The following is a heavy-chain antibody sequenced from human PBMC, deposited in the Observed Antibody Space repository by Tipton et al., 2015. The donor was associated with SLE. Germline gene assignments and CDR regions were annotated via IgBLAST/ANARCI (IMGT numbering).Heavy chain of an antibody. CDR1: GVSISTYY. Sequence: TLSLTCSVSGVSISTYYWSWIRQSPGKGLEWIGFFYFSGSSQYNPSLKSRVAISADTSKNQFSLKLSSVTAADTAVYYCARDRRGWYFDLWGRGTLVTVSS. CDR3: ARDRRGWYFDL. D-gene: IGHD3-10*01. J-gene: IGHJ2*01. CDR2: FYFSGSS. V-gene: IGHV4-59*12.